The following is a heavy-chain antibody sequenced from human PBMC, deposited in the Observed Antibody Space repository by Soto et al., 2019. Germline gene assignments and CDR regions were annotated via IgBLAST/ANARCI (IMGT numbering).Heavy chain of an antibody. Sequence: AASVKVSCKASGYTFTSYAMHWVRQAPGQRLEWMGWINAGNGNTKYSQKFQGRVTITRDTSASTAYMELSSLRSEDTAVYYCARPYYYDSSGYYLWFDPWGQGTLVTSPQ. CDR2: INAGNGNT. V-gene: IGHV1-3*01. J-gene: IGHJ5*02. CDR1: GYTFTSYA. CDR3: ARPYYYDSSGYYLWFDP. D-gene: IGHD3-22*01.